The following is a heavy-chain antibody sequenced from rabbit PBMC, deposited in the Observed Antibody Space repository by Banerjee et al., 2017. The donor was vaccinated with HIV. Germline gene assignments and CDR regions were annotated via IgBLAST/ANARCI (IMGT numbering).Heavy chain of an antibody. J-gene: IGHJ6*01. V-gene: IGHV1S45*01. CDR2: IYAGSGST. Sequence: QEQLEESGGDLVKPEGSLTLTCTASGFSFSSSYWICWVRQAPGKGLEWIGIIYAGSGSTYYASWVNGRFTISSDNAQNMVFLQMTSLTASDTATYFCARRYAGYAGVGVADLWGPGTLVTVS. D-gene: IGHD4-2*01. CDR3: ARRYAGYAGVGVADL. CDR1: GFSFSSSYW.